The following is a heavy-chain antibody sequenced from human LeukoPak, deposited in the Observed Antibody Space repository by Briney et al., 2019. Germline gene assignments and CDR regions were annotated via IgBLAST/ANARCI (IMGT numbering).Heavy chain of an antibody. V-gene: IGHV3-23*01. CDR2: ISGSGGST. D-gene: IGHD3-22*01. J-gene: IGHJ4*02. CDR3: AKSPYYYDSSGYYYALYYFDY. CDR1: GDSISSNN. Sequence: GTLSLTCAVSGDSISSNNWWSWVRQAPGKGLEWVSAISGSGGSTYYADSVKGRFTTSRDNSKNTLYLQMNSLRAEDTAVYYCAKSPYYYDSSGYYYALYYFDYWGQGTLVTVSS.